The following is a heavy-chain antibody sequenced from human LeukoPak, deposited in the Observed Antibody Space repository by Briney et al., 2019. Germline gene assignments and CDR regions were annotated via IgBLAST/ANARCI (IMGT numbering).Heavy chain of an antibody. J-gene: IGHJ3*02. CDR1: GGSISSYY. V-gene: IGHV4-59*01. CDR2: IYYSGST. Sequence: SETLSLTCTVSGGSISSYYWSWIRQPPGKGLEWIGYIYYSGSTNYNPSLKSRVTISVDTSKNQFSLKLSSVTAADTAVCYCARERRAFDIWGQGTMVTVSS. CDR3: ARERRAFDI.